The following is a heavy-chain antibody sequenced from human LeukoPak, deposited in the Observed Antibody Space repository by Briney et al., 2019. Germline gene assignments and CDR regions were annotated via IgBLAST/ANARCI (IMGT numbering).Heavy chain of an antibody. CDR2: RYPVDSDA. J-gene: IGHJ4*02. V-gene: IGHV5-51*01. Sequence: GESLKISCKGSGYSFTKYWIGWVRQMPRQGLNWIGIRYPVDSDARYSPSFQGQVTISADKSISTAYLQWSSLKASDTAMYYCARRRDLYSGSYYPFDYWGQGTLVTVSS. CDR1: GYSFTKYW. CDR3: ARRRDLYSGSYYPFDY. D-gene: IGHD1-26*01.